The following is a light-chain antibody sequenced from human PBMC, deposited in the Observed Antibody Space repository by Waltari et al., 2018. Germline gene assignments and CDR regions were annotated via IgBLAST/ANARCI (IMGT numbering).Light chain of an antibody. J-gene: IGLJ2*01. CDR1: SRDIGGSKF. CDR3: ASYTSVSTLVV. V-gene: IGLV2-14*01. CDR2: EVS. Sequence: QSALTQPASVSGSPGQAIPISCSGASRDIGGSKFVSWYQQHPDKAPKLMIYEVSKRPSGVSNRFSGTKSDNTASLTISGLQAEDEGDYYCASYTSVSTLVVFGGGTKLTVL.